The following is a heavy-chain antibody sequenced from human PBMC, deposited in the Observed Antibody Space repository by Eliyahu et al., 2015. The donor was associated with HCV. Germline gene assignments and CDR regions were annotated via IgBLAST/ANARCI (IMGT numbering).Heavy chain of an antibody. J-gene: IGHJ4*02. CDR2: ISSSSSYI. Sequence: EVQLVESGGGLVKPGGSLRLSCAASGFTFXSYSMNWVRQAPGKGLEWVSSISSSSSYIYYADSVKGRFTISRDNAKNSLYLQMNSLRAEDTAVYYCARAPRYCSGGSCYSRGFDYWGQGTLVTVSS. CDR1: GFTFXSYS. V-gene: IGHV3-21*01. D-gene: IGHD2-15*01. CDR3: ARAPRYCSGGSCYSRGFDY.